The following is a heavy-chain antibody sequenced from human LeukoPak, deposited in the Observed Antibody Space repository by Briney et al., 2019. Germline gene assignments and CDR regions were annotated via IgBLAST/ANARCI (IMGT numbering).Heavy chain of an antibody. D-gene: IGHD3-3*01. CDR2: ISGSGGST. J-gene: IGHJ4*02. CDR3: ARGAQDVLRFLEWLLPFDY. Sequence: GGSLRLSCAASGFTFSSYAMSWVRQAPGKGLEWLSAISGSGGSTYYADSVKGRFTISRDNSKNTLYLQMNSLRAEDTAVYYCARGAQDVLRFLEWLLPFDYWGQGTLVTVSS. V-gene: IGHV3-23*01. CDR1: GFTFSSYA.